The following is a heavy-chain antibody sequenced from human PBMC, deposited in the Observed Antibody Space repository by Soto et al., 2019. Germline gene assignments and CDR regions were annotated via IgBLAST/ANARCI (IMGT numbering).Heavy chain of an antibody. CDR1: GFTFSDYY. Sequence: PGGSLRLSCAASGFTFSDYYMSWIRQAPGKGLEWVSCISSSGSTIYYADSVKGRFTISRDNAKNSLYLQMNSLRAEDTAVYYCASPGLITFGGVIVTHTGYYYMDVWGKGTTVTVSS. D-gene: IGHD3-16*02. V-gene: IGHV3-11*01. CDR2: ISSSGSTI. CDR3: ASPGLITFGGVIVTHTGYYYMDV. J-gene: IGHJ6*03.